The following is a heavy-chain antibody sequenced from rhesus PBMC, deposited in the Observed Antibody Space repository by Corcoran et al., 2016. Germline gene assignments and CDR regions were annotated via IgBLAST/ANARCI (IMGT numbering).Heavy chain of an antibody. Sequence: EVQLVESGGGLAKPGGSLRLSCAASGFTFSSYWMNWVRQAPGKGLAWVAVISYDGSKKYYADYGKDRLTIYRDNSKNMLDLQMNNLKLEDTAVYYCARDLYNSWTGGSRTYGLDSWGQGVVVTVSS. CDR3: ARDLYNSWTGGSRTYGLDS. CDR2: ISYDGSKK. CDR1: GFTFSSYW. V-gene: IGHV3-54*02. J-gene: IGHJ6*01. D-gene: IGHD3-3*01.